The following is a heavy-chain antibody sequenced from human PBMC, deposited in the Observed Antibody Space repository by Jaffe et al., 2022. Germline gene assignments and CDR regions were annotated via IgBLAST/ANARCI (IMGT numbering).Heavy chain of an antibody. D-gene: IGHD2-15*01. V-gene: IGHV3-73*02. Sequence: EVQLVESGGGLVQPGGSLKLSCAASGFTFSGSAMHWVRQASGKGLEWVGRIRSKANSYATAYAASVKGRFTISRDDSKNTAYLQMNSLKTEDTAVYYCTRLEWYCSGGSCIYEGLDYWGQGTLVTVSS. CDR1: GFTFSGSA. CDR2: IRSKANSYAT. J-gene: IGHJ4*02. CDR3: TRLEWYCSGGSCIYEGLDY.